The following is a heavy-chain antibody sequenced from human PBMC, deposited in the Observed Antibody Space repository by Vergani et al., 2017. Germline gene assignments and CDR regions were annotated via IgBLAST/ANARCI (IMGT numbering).Heavy chain of an antibody. CDR1: GYTFTNYA. J-gene: IGHJ5*02. CDR3: VRTRSVSWTGGSCYSGLFDP. D-gene: IGHD2-15*01. CDR2: INSNSGNP. V-gene: IGHV7-4-1*02. Sequence: QVQLVQSGSEVKKPGASVKVSCRASGYTFTNYALNWVRQAPGQGLEWMGWINSNSGNPTSAQCFKGRFVFSLDSSVSTSYLQINSLQPEDTAVYYCVRTRSVSWTGGSCYSGLFDPWGKGTLVTVSS.